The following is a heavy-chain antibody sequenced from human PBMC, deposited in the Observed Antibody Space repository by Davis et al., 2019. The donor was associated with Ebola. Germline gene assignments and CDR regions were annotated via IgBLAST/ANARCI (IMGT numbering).Heavy chain of an antibody. V-gene: IGHV1-18*04. Sequence: AASVKVSCKASGYTFTSYGISWVRQAPGQGLEWMGWISDYDGKTNYAQKFQGRVTMTTDRSTSTVHMELRSLRSDDTGVCYCARDGRMPRMLYGMDVWGQGTTVTVSS. D-gene: IGHD1-1*01. CDR2: ISDYDGKT. CDR1: GYTFTSYG. J-gene: IGHJ6*02. CDR3: ARDGRMPRMLYGMDV.